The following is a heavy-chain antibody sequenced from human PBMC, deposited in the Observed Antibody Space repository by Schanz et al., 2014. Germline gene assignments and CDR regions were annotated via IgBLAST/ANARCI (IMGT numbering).Heavy chain of an antibody. CDR1: GFTFSSYG. J-gene: IGHJ6*02. CDR2: ISDDGSHK. CDR3: ARDRQQLVGRIGYYYGMDV. V-gene: IGHV3-30*19. Sequence: QVQLVESGGGVVQPGGSLRLSCAASGFTFSSYGMHWVRQAPGRGLEWVTVISDDGSHKFYADSAKGRFTISRDDSKNMLYLQMNSLRVEDTAVYYCARDRQQLVGRIGYYYGMDVWGQGTTVTVSS. D-gene: IGHD6-13*01.